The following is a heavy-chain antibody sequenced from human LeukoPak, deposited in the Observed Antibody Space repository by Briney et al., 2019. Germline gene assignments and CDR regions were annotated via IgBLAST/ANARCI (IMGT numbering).Heavy chain of an antibody. CDR3: ARRNVLRYFDWFFDY. D-gene: IGHD3-9*01. CDR2: IYHSGST. J-gene: IGHJ4*02. V-gene: IGHV4-38-2*02. CDR1: GYSISSGYY. Sequence: SSETLSLTCTVSGYSISSGYYWGWIRQPPGKGLEWIGSIYHSGSTYYNPSLKSRVTISVDTSKNQFSLKLSSVTAADTAVYYCARRNVLRYFDWFFDYWGQGTLVTVSS.